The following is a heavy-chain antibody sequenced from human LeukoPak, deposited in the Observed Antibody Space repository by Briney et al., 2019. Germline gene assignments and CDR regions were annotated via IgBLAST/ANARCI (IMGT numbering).Heavy chain of an antibody. CDR3: ARVSVVYDYVWGSYRYIDY. D-gene: IGHD3-16*02. CDR1: GFTFSSYW. CDR2: IKQDGSEK. Sequence: GGSLRLSCAASGFTFSSYWMSWVRQAPGKGLEWVANIKQDGSEKYYVDSVKGRFTISRDNAKNSLYLQMNSLRAEDTAVYYCARVSVVYDYVWGSYRYIDYWGQGTLVTVSS. V-gene: IGHV3-7*01. J-gene: IGHJ4*02.